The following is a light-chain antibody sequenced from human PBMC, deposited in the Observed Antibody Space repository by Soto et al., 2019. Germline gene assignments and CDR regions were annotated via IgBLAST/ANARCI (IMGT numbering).Light chain of an antibody. J-gene: IGKJ1*01. CDR1: QSISSY. CDR3: QQSYSTHSWT. CDR2: AAS. V-gene: IGKV1-39*01. Sequence: DIQMTQSPSSLSSSVGDIVTITCRASQSISSYLNWYQQKPGKAPKLLIYAASSLQSGVPSRFSGSGSGTDFTLTISSLQPEDFATYYCQQSYSTHSWTFGQGTKVDI.